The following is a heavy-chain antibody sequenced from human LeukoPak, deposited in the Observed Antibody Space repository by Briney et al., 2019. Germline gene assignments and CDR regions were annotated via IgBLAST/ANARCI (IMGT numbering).Heavy chain of an antibody. CDR3: ARGMTTIDY. V-gene: IGHV3-66*01. Sequence: GGSLRLSCAASGFTVSNNYMNWVRQAPGRGLEWVSVIYNDGSTYYADSVKGRFTISRDNSKNTLYLQMNSLRAEDTAVYYCARGMTTIDYWGQGTLVAVSS. D-gene: IGHD1-1*01. CDR2: IYNDGST. CDR1: GFTVSNNY. J-gene: IGHJ4*02.